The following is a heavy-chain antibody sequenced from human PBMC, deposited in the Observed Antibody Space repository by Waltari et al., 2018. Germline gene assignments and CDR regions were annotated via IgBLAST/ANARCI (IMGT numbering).Heavy chain of an antibody. V-gene: IGHV4-4*07. CDR2: LYPSGRI. D-gene: IGHD2-15*01. J-gene: IGHJ4*02. Sequence: QVQLQESGPGMVKPSETLSLTCTVSGGSISGYYWSWIRQAPAEGLEWIGRLYPSGRINNHPSLSSRVTMSADTSNNQFSLKLTSVAAADTAVYYCARAAPGHLAVFDFWGQGTLVTVSS. CDR3: ARAAPGHLAVFDF. CDR1: GGSISGYY.